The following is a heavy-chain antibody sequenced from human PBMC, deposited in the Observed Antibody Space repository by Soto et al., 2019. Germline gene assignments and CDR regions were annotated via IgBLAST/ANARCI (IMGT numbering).Heavy chain of an antibody. CDR2: IGIGSSTT. Sequence: PGGSLRLSCAASGFTFRNYGINWVRQAPGKGLEWVSYIGIGSSTTYYADSVKGRFTISRDDVKNTLFLQMNSLRVEDTAVYYCARDIDYCGQGTLVTVSS. V-gene: IGHV3-48*01. CDR3: ARDIDY. CDR1: GFTFRNYG. J-gene: IGHJ4*02.